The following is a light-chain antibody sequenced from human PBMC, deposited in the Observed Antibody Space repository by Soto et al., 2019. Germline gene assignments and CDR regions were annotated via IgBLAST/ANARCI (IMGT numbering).Light chain of an antibody. CDR3: QQYYSIPWT. Sequence: IVMTQSPDSLAVSLGERATINCKSSQSVLYSSINKNYLAWYQQKPGQPPKLLIYWASTRESGVPDRFSGSGSGTDFTLTISSLQAEDVAVYYCQQYYSIPWTFGQGTKVEIK. J-gene: IGKJ1*01. CDR2: WAS. CDR1: QSVLYSSINKNY. V-gene: IGKV4-1*01.